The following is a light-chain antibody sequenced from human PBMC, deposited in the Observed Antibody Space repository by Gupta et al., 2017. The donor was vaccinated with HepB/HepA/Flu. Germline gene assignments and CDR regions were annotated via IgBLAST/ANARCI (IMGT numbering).Light chain of an antibody. CDR1: QSISSW. J-gene: IGKJ4*01. Sequence: DIQMTQSPSTLSASVGDRVTITCRASQSISSWLAWYQQKPGKAPNLLIYKASSLQSGVPSRFSGSGSGTEFTLTISSLQPDDFLTYYCQQYITYPITFGGGTKVEIK. CDR2: KAS. CDR3: QQYITYPIT. V-gene: IGKV1-5*03.